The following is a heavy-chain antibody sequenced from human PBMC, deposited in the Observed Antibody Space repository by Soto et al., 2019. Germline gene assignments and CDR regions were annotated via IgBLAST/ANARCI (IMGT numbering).Heavy chain of an antibody. J-gene: IGHJ1*01. D-gene: IGHD2-8*01. V-gene: IGHV4-39*01. CDR2: IYYSGST. Sequence: LSLTCTVSGGSISSSSYYWGWIRQPPGKGLEWIGSIYYSGSTYYNPSLKSRVTMSVDTSKNQFSLKLSSVTAADTAVYYCASNLLMVYAMRYFQHWGQGTLVTVSS. CDR1: GGSISSSSYY. CDR3: ASNLLMVYAMRYFQH.